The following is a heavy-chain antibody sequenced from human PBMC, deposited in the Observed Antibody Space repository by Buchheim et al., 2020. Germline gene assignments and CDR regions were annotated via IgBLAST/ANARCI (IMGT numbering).Heavy chain of an antibody. Sequence: QVQLQESGPGLVKPSQTLSLTCTVSGGSINSGYYYWRWFRQPAGKGLEWIGRIYNSGNTIYNPSLQSRVTIYEDTSKNQLSRKLSSVTAADTAVYYCAREPHYWGQGTL. CDR2: IYNSGNT. CDR1: GGSINSGYYY. CDR3: AREPHY. J-gene: IGHJ4*02. V-gene: IGHV4-61*02.